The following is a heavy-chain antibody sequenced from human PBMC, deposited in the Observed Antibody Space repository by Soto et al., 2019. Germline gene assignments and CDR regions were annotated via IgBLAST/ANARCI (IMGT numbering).Heavy chain of an antibody. CDR1: GFSFSSFG. CDR2: IAYDGSKQ. Sequence: GGSLRLSCAASGFSFSSFGMHWVRQAPGKGLEWVAGIAYDGSKQYYADSVKGRFTISRDDSKNTLYLQMNSLRAEDTAVYYCAKDTYYHDSSGYYIFDYWGQGTLVTVSS. V-gene: IGHV3-30*18. J-gene: IGHJ4*02. D-gene: IGHD3-22*01. CDR3: AKDTYYHDSSGYYIFDY.